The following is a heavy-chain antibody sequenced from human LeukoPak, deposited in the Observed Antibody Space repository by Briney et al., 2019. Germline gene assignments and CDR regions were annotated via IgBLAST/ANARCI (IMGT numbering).Heavy chain of an antibody. J-gene: IGHJ4*02. D-gene: IGHD3-22*01. Sequence: GGSLRLSCAASGFAFSVYAMHWVRQAPGKGLEWVALISYDGSNKYYADSVKGRFTISRDNSKNTLYLQMNSLRAEDTAVYYCAKGSTYYYDSSGYYYYFDYWGQGTLVTVSS. CDR3: AKGSTYYYDSSGYYYYFDY. CDR1: GFAFSVYA. CDR2: ISYDGSNK. V-gene: IGHV3-30-3*01.